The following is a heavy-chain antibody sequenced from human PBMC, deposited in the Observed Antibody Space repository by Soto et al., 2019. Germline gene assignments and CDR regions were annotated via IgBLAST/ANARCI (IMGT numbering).Heavy chain of an antibody. J-gene: IGHJ6*02. V-gene: IGHV3-9*01. CDR3: AKGISAWVGDLDPQHNYGMDV. D-gene: IGHD3-10*01. CDR2: ISWNSGRK. Sequence: GGSLRLSCAASGLRFDDYAMHWVRQAPGKGLEWVSGISWNSGRKGYADSVKGRFTISRDNAKKSLYLQMNSLKTEDTALYYCAKGISAWVGDLDPQHNYGMDVWGQGTTVTVSS. CDR1: GLRFDDYA.